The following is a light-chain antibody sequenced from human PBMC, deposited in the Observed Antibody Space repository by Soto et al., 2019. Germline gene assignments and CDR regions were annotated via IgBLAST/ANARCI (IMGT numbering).Light chain of an antibody. CDR1: SSDVGGYNY. CDR3: SSYTSSSTYV. CDR2: EVS. J-gene: IGLJ1*01. V-gene: IGLV2-14*01. Sequence: QSALTQPASVSGSPGQSITISCTGTSSDVGGYNYVSWYQQHPGKAPKLMIYEVSSRPSGVSNRFSGSKSGNTASLTISGLQAKDEADYYCSSYTSSSTYVFGTGTKVTVL.